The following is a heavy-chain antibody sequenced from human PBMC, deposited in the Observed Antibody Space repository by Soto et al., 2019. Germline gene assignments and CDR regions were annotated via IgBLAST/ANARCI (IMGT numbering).Heavy chain of an antibody. Sequence: SETLSLTCTVSGGSISSYYWSWIRQPPGKGLEWIGYIYYSGSTNYNPSLKSRVTISVDTSKNQFSLKLSSVTAADTAVYYCARGDGSGYQFFDYWGQGTPVTVSS. CDR1: GGSISSYY. D-gene: IGHD3-22*01. J-gene: IGHJ4*02. CDR2: IYYSGST. CDR3: ARGDGSGYQFFDY. V-gene: IGHV4-59*01.